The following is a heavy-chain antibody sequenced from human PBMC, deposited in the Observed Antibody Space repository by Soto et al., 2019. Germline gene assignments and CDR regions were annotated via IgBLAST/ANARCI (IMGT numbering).Heavy chain of an antibody. V-gene: IGHV3-21*06. CDR2: ITRSSSYI. J-gene: IGHJ4*02. D-gene: IGHD6-19*01. CDR1: GFAFNTYS. Sequence: EVQLVESGGGPVKPGGSLRLSCAASGFAFNTYSMNWVRQAPGKGLEWVAFITRSSSYIYYADSVRGRFTLSRDNAKNSLYLHMNSLRAEDTAIYDCARDDGWLILDYWGQGTLVTVSS. CDR3: ARDDGWLILDY.